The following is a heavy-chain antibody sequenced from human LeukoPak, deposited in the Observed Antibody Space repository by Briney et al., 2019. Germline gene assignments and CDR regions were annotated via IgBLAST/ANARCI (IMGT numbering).Heavy chain of an antibody. CDR2: IRSTANSYAT. CDR1: GFTFSGSA. CDR3: TSGSYYGFS. D-gene: IGHD1-26*01. V-gene: IGHV3-73*01. J-gene: IGHJ5*02. Sequence: GGSLRLSCAASGFTFSGSAMHWVRQASGKGLEWVGRIRSTANSYATAYAASVKGRFTISRDDSKNTAYLQMNSLKTEDTAVCYCTSGSYYGFSWGQGTLVTVSS.